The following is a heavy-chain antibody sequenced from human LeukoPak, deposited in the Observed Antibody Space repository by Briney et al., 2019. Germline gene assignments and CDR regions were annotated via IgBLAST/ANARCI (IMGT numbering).Heavy chain of an antibody. CDR3: ARVDGRSWDGGAFHI. V-gene: IGHV3-23*01. D-gene: IGHD6-13*01. J-gene: IGHJ3*02. Sequence: GGSLRLSCAAFGFTFSVCDLTWVRQAPGKGLEWVSTVTGSGDATYYADSVKGRFTISSDNSQNMLYLQMNSLRAEDTARYYCARVDGRSWDGGAFHIWAQGTMVTVSS. CDR1: GFTFSVCD. CDR2: VTGSGDAT.